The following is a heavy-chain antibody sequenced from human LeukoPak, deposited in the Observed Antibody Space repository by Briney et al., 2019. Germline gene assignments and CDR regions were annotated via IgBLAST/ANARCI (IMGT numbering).Heavy chain of an antibody. V-gene: IGHV4-38-2*02. CDR1: GYSISNGYY. Sequence: PSETLSLTCTVSGYSISNGYYWAWIRQPPGKGLEWIGNIYHSGNTYYNPSLKSRVTISVDTPKNQFSLNMNSVTAADTAVYYCARAYSSSWYFNWFDPWGQGTLVTVSS. J-gene: IGHJ5*02. CDR3: ARAYSSSWYFNWFDP. D-gene: IGHD6-13*01. CDR2: IYHSGNT.